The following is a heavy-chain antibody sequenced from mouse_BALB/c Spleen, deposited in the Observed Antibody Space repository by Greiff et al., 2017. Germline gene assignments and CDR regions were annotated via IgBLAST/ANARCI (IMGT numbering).Heavy chain of an antibody. Sequence: EVQLVESGGGLVKPGGSLKLSCAASGFTFSSYTMSWVRQTPEKRLEWVATISSGGSYTYYPDSVKGRFTISRDNAKNTLYLQMSSLKSEDTAMYYCTRDEDGNYYFDYWGQGTTLTVSS. CDR2: ISSGGSYT. CDR1: GFTFSSYT. J-gene: IGHJ2*01. CDR3: TRDEDGNYYFDY. D-gene: IGHD2-1*01. V-gene: IGHV5-6-4*01.